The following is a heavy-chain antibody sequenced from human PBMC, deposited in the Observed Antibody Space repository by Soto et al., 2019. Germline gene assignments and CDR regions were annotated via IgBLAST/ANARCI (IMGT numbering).Heavy chain of an antibody. CDR1: GFTFSSYG. Sequence: PGGSLRLSCAASGFTFSSYGMHWVRQAPGKGLEWVAVIWFDGSNKYHADSVKGRSTISRDNSKNTLYLQMNSLRAEDTAVYYCARVAYSSGWSEWFDPWGQGTLVTVSS. D-gene: IGHD6-19*01. CDR2: IWFDGSNK. V-gene: IGHV3-33*01. CDR3: ARVAYSSGWSEWFDP. J-gene: IGHJ5*02.